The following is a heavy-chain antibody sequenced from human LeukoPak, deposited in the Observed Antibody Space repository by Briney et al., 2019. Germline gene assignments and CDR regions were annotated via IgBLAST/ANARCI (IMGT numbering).Heavy chain of an antibody. Sequence: GGSLRLSCAASGFTFDDYAMHWVRHAPGKGLEWVSGISWNSGSIGYADSVKGRFTISRDNAKNSLYLQMNSLRAEDTALYYCAKDMRDSGYDSPFDYWGQGTLVTVSS. D-gene: IGHD5-12*01. V-gene: IGHV3-9*01. CDR1: GFTFDDYA. J-gene: IGHJ4*02. CDR2: ISWNSGSI. CDR3: AKDMRDSGYDSPFDY.